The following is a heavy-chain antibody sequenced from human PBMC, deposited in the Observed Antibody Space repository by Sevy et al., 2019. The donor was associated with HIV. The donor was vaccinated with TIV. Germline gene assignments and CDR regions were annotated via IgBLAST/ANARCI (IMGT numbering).Heavy chain of an antibody. Sequence: GGSLRLSCATSGFSFSTYSMNWVRQAPGKGLEWLSYITSHSETTQYADSVQGRFTISRDNAKNSLYLQMNSLRAEDTAVYYCARDRQQLVFGTNYYYGMDVWGQGTTVTVSS. J-gene: IGHJ6*02. CDR1: GFSFSTYS. CDR2: ITSHSETT. D-gene: IGHD6-13*01. V-gene: IGHV3-48*04. CDR3: ARDRQQLVFGTNYYYGMDV.